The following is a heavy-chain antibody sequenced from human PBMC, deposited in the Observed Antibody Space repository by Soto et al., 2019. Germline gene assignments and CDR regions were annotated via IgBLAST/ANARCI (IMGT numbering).Heavy chain of an antibody. D-gene: IGHD3-16*01. J-gene: IGHJ3*01. Sequence: QVQLQESGPGLVKPSETLSLICTVSGGSVSGDKNYWSWIRQSPGKGLEWIGYIYYSGATNYNPSLKSRLTISVDRSKNQFALKLSSVTASDTALYYCATSPRFAFDFWGQGTTVIVSS. CDR2: IYYSGAT. V-gene: IGHV4-61*01. CDR3: ATSPRFAFDF. CDR1: GGSVSGDKNY.